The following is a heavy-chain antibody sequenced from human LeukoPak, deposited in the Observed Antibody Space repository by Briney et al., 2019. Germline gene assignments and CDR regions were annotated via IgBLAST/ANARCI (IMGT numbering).Heavy chain of an antibody. CDR1: GFTFDDYG. J-gene: IGHJ5*02. CDR3: ARDGRYYDSSGYES. Sequence: GSLRLSCAASGFTFDDYGMSWVRQAPGKGLEWVSYISSSSTIYYADSVKGRFTISRDNAKNSLYLQMNSLRAEDTAVYYCARDGRYYDSSGYESWGQGTLVTVSS. V-gene: IGHV3-69-1*01. D-gene: IGHD3-22*01. CDR2: ISSSSTI.